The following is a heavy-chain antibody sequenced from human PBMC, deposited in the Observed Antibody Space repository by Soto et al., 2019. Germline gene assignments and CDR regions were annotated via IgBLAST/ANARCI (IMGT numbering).Heavy chain of an antibody. CDR3: TNSAGMVRGHYFDY. V-gene: IGHV1-69*02. J-gene: IGHJ4*02. CDR2: IIPILGIA. CDR1: GGTFSSYT. D-gene: IGHD3-10*01. Sequence: ASVKVSCKASGGTFSSYTISWVRQAPGQGLEWMGRIIPILGIANYAQKFQDRVTITADKSTSTAYMELGSLRSEDTAVYYCTNSAGMVRGHYFDYWGQGTLVTVSS.